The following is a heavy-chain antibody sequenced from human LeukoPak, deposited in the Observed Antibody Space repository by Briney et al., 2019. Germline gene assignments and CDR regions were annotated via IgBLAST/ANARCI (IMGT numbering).Heavy chain of an antibody. CDR2: IFFSGTA. V-gene: IGHV4-39*01. J-gene: IGHJ4*02. D-gene: IGHD5-18*01. Sequence: SETLSLTCTVSGDSISSSNYYWGWIRQPPGKGMEWIGSIFFSGTAYYNPSLKSRVTISVDTPKNQFSLKLSSVTAADTALYYCARSQFGYSYGSFSYWGRGTLVTVSS. CDR3: ARSQFGYSYGSFSY. CDR1: GDSISSSNYY.